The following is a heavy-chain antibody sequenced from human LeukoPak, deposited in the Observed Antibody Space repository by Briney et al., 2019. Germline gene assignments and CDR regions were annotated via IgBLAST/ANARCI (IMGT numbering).Heavy chain of an antibody. V-gene: IGHV7-4-1*02. D-gene: IGHD6-19*01. CDR2: INTNTGNP. CDR3: ARLVAGTDYYYYGMDV. CDR1: GYTFTSYA. Sequence: ASVKVSCKASGYTFTSYAMNWVRQAPGQGLEWMGWINTNTGNPTYAQGFTGRFVFSLDTSVSTAYLQISSLKAEDTAVYYCARLVAGTDYYYYGMDVWGQGTTVTVSS. J-gene: IGHJ6*02.